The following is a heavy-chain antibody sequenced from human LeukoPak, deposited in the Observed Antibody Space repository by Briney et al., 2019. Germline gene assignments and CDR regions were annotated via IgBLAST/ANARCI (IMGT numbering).Heavy chain of an antibody. CDR1: GFTFSSYS. Sequence: GSLRLSCAASGFTFSSYSMNWVRQAPGKGLEWVSAISGSGGSTYYTDSVKGRFTISRDNSKNTLYLQMNSLRAEDTAVYYCAKGPYDSSGYVDYWGQGTWSPSPQ. CDR2: ISGSGGST. J-gene: IGHJ4*02. D-gene: IGHD3-22*01. V-gene: IGHV3-23*01. CDR3: AKGPYDSSGYVDY.